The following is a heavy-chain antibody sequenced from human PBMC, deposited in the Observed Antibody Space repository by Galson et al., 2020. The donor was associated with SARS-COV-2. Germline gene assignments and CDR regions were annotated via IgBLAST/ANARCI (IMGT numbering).Heavy chain of an antibody. D-gene: IGHD2-15*01. J-gene: IGHJ4*02. V-gene: IGHV3-30*18. Sequence: QLGESLKISCAASGFTFSSYGMHWVRQAPGKGLEWVAVISYDGSNKYYADSVKGRFTISRDNSKNTLYLQMNSLRAEDTAVYYCAKGLGFCSGGSCYSGYFDYWGQGTLVTVSS. CDR2: ISYDGSNK. CDR1: GFTFSSYG. CDR3: AKGLGFCSGGSCYSGYFDY.